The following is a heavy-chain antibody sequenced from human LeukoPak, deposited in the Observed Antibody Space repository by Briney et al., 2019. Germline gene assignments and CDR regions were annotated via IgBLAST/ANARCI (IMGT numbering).Heavy chain of an antibody. V-gene: IGHV3-23*01. CDR2: ISGSGGST. CDR3: XKVXXGSSDAXXX. CDR1: GFTFSSYA. Sequence: PGGSLRLSCAASGFTFSSYAMSWVRQAPGKGLEWVSAISGSGGSTYYADSVKGRFTISRDNSKNTLYLQMNSLRDEDTAVYYCXKVXXGSSDAXXXWGQGTXXTVS. J-gene: IGHJ3*01.